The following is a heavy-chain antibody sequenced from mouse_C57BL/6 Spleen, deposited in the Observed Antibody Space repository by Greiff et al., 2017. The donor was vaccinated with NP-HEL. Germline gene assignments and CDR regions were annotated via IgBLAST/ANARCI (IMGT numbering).Heavy chain of an antibody. V-gene: IGHV5-9-1*02. Sequence: EVKLMESGEGLVKPGGSLKLSCAASGFTFSSYAMSWVRQTPEKRLEWVAYISSGGDYIYYADTVKGRFTISRDNARNTLYLQMSSLKSEDTAMYYCTRALLLGDAMDYWGQGTSVTVSS. CDR1: GFTFSSYA. J-gene: IGHJ4*01. CDR3: TRALLLGDAMDY. D-gene: IGHD2-10*01. CDR2: ISSGGDYI.